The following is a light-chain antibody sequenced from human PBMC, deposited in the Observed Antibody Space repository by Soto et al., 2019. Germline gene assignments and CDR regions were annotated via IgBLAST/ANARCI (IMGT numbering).Light chain of an antibody. CDR2: EVS. Sequence: QSVLTQPASVSGSPGQSITISCTGTSSDVGGHDYVSWYQQHPGKAPKPMIYEVSTRPSGVSDRFSGSKSGSTASLTISGLQAEDEADYYCSSFATTSLAVFGTGTKVTV. V-gene: IGLV2-14*01. CDR3: SSFATTSLAV. J-gene: IGLJ1*01. CDR1: SSDVGGHDY.